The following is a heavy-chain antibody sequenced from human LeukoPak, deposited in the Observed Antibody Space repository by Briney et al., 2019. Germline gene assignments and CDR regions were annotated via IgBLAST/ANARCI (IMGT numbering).Heavy chain of an antibody. CDR2: INPSGGGT. CDR1: GYTFIRSY. D-gene: IGHD2-15*01. J-gene: IGHJ4*02. V-gene: IGHV1-46*01. CDR3: ARDFQWSVDY. Sequence: ASVKVSCKASGYTFIRSYMHWVRQAPGQGLEWMGIINPSGGGTSYAQKFQGRVTMTRDMSTSTVYMELSSLRSEDTAVYYCARDFQWSVDYWGQGTLVTVSS.